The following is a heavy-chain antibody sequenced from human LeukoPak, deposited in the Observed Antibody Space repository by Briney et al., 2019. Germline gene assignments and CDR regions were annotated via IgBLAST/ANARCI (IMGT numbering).Heavy chain of an antibody. CDR3: VRQSEGLDY. Sequence: GGSLRLSCAASGFTFNTYTMHWVRQAPGKGLEWVAVIEENESNKYYADSVRGRFTISRDNSKNTLYLQMSSLTAEDTAVYFCVRQSEGLDYWGQGTLLTVSS. J-gene: IGHJ4*02. V-gene: IGHV3-30-3*01. CDR2: IEENESNK. D-gene: IGHD5/OR15-5a*01. CDR1: GFTFNTYT.